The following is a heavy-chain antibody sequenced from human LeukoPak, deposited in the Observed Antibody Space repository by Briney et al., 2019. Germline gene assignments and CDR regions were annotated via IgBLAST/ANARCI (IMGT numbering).Heavy chain of an antibody. CDR1: GYSISSGYY. CDR3: ASDAAVAGKFDY. V-gene: IGHV4-38-2*02. D-gene: IGHD6-19*01. CDR2: IYHSGST. Sequence: SETLSLTCTVSGYSISSGYYWGWIRQPPGKGLEWIGSIYHSGSTYYNPSLKSRVTISVDTSKNQFSLKLSSATAADTAVYYCASDAAVAGKFDYWGQGTLVTVSS. J-gene: IGHJ4*02.